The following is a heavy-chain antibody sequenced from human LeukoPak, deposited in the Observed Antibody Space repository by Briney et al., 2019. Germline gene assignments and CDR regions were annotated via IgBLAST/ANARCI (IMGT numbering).Heavy chain of an antibody. CDR1: GGSISSYY. V-gene: IGHV4-59*01. CDR3: AREGYSGSYRVFDAFDI. J-gene: IGHJ3*02. CDR2: IYYSGST. D-gene: IGHD1-26*01. Sequence: SETLSLTCTVSGGSISSYYWSWIRQPPGKGLEWIGYIYYSGSTNYNPSLKSRVTISVDTSKNQFSLKLSSVTAADTAVYYCAREGYSGSYRVFDAFDIWGQGTMVTVSS.